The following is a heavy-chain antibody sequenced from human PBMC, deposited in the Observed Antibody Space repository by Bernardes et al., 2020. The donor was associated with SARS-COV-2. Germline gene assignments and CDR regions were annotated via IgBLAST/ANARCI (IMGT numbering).Heavy chain of an antibody. D-gene: IGHD5-12*01. CDR2: IRSKANSHAT. CDR3: ARSRMGMATITPAAFDI. J-gene: IGHJ3*02. Sequence: GGSLTPSCEASGFVLSDSAIHWVRPASGKGLEWVGRIRSKANSHATTSAASVQGRFTISRDDSKNTLYLQMNSLRAEDTAVYYCARSRMGMATITPAAFDIWGQGTMVTVSS. V-gene: IGHV3-73*01. CDR1: GFVLSDSA.